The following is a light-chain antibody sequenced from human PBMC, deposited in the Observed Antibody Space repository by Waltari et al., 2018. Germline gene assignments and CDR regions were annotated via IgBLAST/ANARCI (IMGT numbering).Light chain of an antibody. J-gene: IGLJ3*02. Sequence: FMLTQPHSVSESPGKTVTISCTRNSGSIGRNYVHWYHQRPGGAPTIVIFEDDQRPSGVPARFSGSIDSASNSASLTLSGLEIEDEGDYYCQSYDGGIWVFGGGTRLTVL. CDR3: QSYDGGIWV. CDR1: SGSIGRNY. V-gene: IGLV6-57*04. CDR2: EDD.